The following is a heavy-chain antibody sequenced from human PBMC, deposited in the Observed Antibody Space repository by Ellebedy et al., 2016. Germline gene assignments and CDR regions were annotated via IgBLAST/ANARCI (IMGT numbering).Heavy chain of an antibody. D-gene: IGHD3-10*01. Sequence: GGSLRLSCAASGFTFSNYAMHWVRQTPGKGLEWVALMSYDGSNIKYADSVKGRFTISRDNSKNTVYMQMNSLRAEDTAVYYCARGDGPGSYLIDWWGQGTLVTVSS. CDR2: MSYDGSNI. J-gene: IGHJ4*02. CDR3: ARGDGPGSYLIDW. V-gene: IGHV3-30*04. CDR1: GFTFSNYA.